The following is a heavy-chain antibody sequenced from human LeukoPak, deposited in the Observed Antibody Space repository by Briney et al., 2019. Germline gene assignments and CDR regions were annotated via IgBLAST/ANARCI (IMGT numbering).Heavy chain of an antibody. Sequence: SETLSLTCTVSGCSISSSSYYWGWIRQPPGKGLEWIGSIYYSGSTYYNPSLKSRVTISVDTSKNQFSLKLSSVTAADTAVYYCARRRMANPFDYWGQGTLVTVSS. CDR3: ARRRMANPFDY. CDR2: IYYSGST. D-gene: IGHD5-24*01. CDR1: GCSISSSSYY. V-gene: IGHV4-39*01. J-gene: IGHJ4*02.